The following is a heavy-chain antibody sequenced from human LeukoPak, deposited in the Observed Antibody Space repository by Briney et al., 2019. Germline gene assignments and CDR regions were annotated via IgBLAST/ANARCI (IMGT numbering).Heavy chain of an antibody. J-gene: IGHJ5*02. CDR3: ARHPKRPMIVVVITGWKSPLNWFDP. D-gene: IGHD3-22*01. CDR1: GGSISSSNW. Sequence: SETLSLTCAVSGGSISSSNWWSWVRQPPGKGLEWIGEIYHSGSTNYSPSLKSRVTISVDKSKNQFSLKLSSVTAADTAVYYCARHPKRPMIVVVITGWKSPLNWFDPWGQGTLVTVSS. CDR2: IYHSGST. V-gene: IGHV4-4*02.